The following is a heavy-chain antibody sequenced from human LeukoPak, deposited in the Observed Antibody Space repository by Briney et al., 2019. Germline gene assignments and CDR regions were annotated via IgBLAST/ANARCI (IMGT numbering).Heavy chain of an antibody. CDR3: AREGGGFDY. Sequence: PSETLSLTCTVSGVSISGNYWSWIRQPAGKGLDWIGRIYSSGSSKYNPSLRSRVIMSVDTSKNQFSLKLTSVTAADTAVYYCAREGGGFDYWGQGTLVTVSS. J-gene: IGHJ4*02. CDR1: GVSISGNY. D-gene: IGHD3-16*01. CDR2: IYSSGSS. V-gene: IGHV4-4*07.